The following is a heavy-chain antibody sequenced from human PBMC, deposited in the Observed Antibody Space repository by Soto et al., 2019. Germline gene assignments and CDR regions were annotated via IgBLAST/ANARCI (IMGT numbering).Heavy chain of an antibody. V-gene: IGHV3-33*01. J-gene: IGHJ4*02. CDR3: AREGYYGSGSYYFDY. D-gene: IGHD3-10*01. CDR1: GFTFSSYG. CDR2: IWYDGSNK. Sequence: QVQLVESGGGVVQPGRSLRLSCAASGFTFSSYGMHWVRQAPGKGLEWVAVIWYDGSNKYYADSVKGRFTISRDNSKNTLYLQMNSLRAEDTAVYYCAREGYYGSGSYYFDYWGQGTLVTVSS.